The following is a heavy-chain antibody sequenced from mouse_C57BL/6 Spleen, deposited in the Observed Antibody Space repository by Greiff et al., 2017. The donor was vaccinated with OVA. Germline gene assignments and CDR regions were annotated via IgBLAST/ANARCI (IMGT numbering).Heavy chain of an antibody. V-gene: IGHV2-9-1*01. CDR2: IWTGGGT. CDR3: ARKGYDYDGGYFDY. Sequence: VKLVESGPGLVAPSQSLSITCTVSGFSLTSYAISWVRQPPGKGLEWLGVIWTGGGTNYNSALKSRLSISKDNSKSQVFLKMNSLQTDDTARYYCARKGYDYDGGYFDYWGQGTTLTVSS. CDR1: GFSLTSYA. J-gene: IGHJ2*01. D-gene: IGHD2-4*01.